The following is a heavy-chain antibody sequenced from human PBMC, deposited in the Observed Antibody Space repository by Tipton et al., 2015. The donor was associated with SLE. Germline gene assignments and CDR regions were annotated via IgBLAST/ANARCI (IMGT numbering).Heavy chain of an antibody. CDR2: IYDSGSA. Sequence: TLSLTCTVSGGSISSYYWSWIRQPPGKGLEWIGYIYDSGSAYYNPSLKSRLIISVDTSKNQLSLKLNSATAADTAVYYCAKADGVVGGQVPYWYFDLWGRGTLVSVSS. CDR1: GGSISSYY. V-gene: IGHV4-59*01. J-gene: IGHJ2*01. D-gene: IGHD1-26*01. CDR3: AKADGVVGGQVPYWYFDL.